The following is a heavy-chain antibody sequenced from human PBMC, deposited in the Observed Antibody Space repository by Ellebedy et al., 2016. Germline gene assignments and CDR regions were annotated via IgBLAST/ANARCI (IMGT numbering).Heavy chain of an antibody. D-gene: IGHD3-9*01. V-gene: IGHV4-59*01. CDR3: ARVRGANSGYFDWSYDAFDI. CDR2: IYYSGST. CDR1: GGSISSYY. Sequence: SETLSLTXTVSGGSISSYYWSWIRQPPGKGLEWIGYIYYSGSTNYNPSLKSRVTISVDTSKNQFSLKLSSVTAADTAVYYCARVRGANSGYFDWSYDAFDIWGQGTMVTVSS. J-gene: IGHJ3*02.